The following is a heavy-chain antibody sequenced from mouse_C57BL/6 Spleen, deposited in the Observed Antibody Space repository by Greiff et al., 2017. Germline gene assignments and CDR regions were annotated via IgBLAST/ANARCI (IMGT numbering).Heavy chain of an antibody. CDR2: INYDGSST. V-gene: IGHV5-16*01. D-gene: IGHD1-1*01. J-gene: IGHJ2*01. CDR1: GFTFSDYY. CDR3: ARDREYYGVFDD. Sequence: EVHLVESEGGLVQPGSSMKLSCTASGFTFSDYYMAWVRQVPEKGLEWVANINYDGSSTYYLDSLKSRFIISRDNAKNILYLQMSSLKSEDTATYYCARDREYYGVFDDWGQGTTLTVSS.